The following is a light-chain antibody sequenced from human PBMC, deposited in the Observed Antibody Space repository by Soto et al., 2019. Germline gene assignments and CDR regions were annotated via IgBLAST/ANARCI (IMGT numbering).Light chain of an antibody. CDR1: SSDVGTYNL. J-gene: IGLJ1*01. CDR2: EVF. V-gene: IGLV2-23*02. CDR3: GSNVGLSTYV. Sequence: QSALTQPASVSGSPGQSITISCTGTSSDVGTYNLVSWYQQHPGKVPKLIIYEVFKRPSGISNRFSGSKSGNTASLTISGLQAEDEAFYQCGSNVGLSTYVFGTGTKLTVL.